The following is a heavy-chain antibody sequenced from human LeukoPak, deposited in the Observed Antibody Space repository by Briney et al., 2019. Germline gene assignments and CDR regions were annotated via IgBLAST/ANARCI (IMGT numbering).Heavy chain of an antibody. D-gene: IGHD3-10*01. Sequence: SETLSLTCAVYTGSFSSNYWSWIRQPPGKGLEWIGDINHSGSTNYNPSLKSRVTISVDTSKNQLSLKLSSVTAADTAVYYCARGPIFIRLREVITYFDYWGQGTLVTVSS. J-gene: IGHJ4*02. CDR1: TGSFSSNY. V-gene: IGHV4-34*01. CDR3: ARGPIFIRLREVITYFDY. CDR2: INHSGST.